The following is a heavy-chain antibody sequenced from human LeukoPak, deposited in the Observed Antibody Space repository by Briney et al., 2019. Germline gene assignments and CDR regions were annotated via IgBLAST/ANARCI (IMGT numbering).Heavy chain of an antibody. CDR2: IIPIFGTA. Sequence: GASVKVSCKASGGTFSSYAISWVRQAPGQGLEWMGGIIPIFGTANYAQKFQGRVTITTDESTSTAYMELSSLRSEDTAVYYCARDKGSTVTTTDLYYYMDVWGKGTTVTVSS. J-gene: IGHJ6*03. CDR3: ARDKGSTVTTTDLYYYMDV. V-gene: IGHV1-69*05. CDR1: GGTFSSYA. D-gene: IGHD4-17*01.